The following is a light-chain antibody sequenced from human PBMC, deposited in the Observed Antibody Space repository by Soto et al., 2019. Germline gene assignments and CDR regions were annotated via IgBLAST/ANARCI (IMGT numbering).Light chain of an antibody. CDR2: GAS. Sequence: EIVLTQSPGALSLSPGERATLSCRASQSVSSIYLAWYQQKPGQAPRLLIYGASSRATGIPDRFSGSGSGTEFTLTISRLEPEDFAVYFCQQYGYSQWTFGQGTKVDI. CDR3: QQYGYSQWT. J-gene: IGKJ1*01. CDR1: QSVSSIY. V-gene: IGKV3-20*01.